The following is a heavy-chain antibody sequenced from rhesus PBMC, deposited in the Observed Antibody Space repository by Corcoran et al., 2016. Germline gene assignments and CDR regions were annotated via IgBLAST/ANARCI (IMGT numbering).Heavy chain of an antibody. CDR2: IDGNIAGT. V-gene: IGHV4-81*01. J-gene: IGHJ5-1*01. Sequence: QVQLQESGPGLVKPSETLSLTCALSGGSISGYYWSWIRQPPGKGLGWIGNIDGNIAGTNHNPPLKSRVTISKDTSKNQFSLKLSSVTAADTAVYYCARKLEYCSSTYCSNRFDVWGPGVLVTVSS. D-gene: IGHD2-15*01. CDR3: ARKLEYCSSTYCSNRFDV. CDR1: GGSISGYY.